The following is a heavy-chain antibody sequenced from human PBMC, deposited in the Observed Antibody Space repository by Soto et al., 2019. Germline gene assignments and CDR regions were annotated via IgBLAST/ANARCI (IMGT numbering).Heavy chain of an antibody. CDR3: ASLRLDILTGYYSKYYYYMDV. J-gene: IGHJ6*03. V-gene: IGHV1-69*02. CDR1: GGTFSSYT. CDR2: IIPILGIA. Sequence: QVQLVQSGAEVKKPGSSVKVSCKASGGTFSSYTISWVRQAPGQGLEWMGRIIPILGIANYAQKFQGRVTITADKSTSTAYMELSSLRSEDTAVYYCASLRLDILTGYYSKYYYYMDVWGKGTTVTVSS. D-gene: IGHD3-9*01.